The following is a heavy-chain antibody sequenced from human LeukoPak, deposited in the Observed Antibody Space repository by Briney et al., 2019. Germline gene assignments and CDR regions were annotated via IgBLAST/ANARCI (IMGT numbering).Heavy chain of an antibody. V-gene: IGHV1-69*13. J-gene: IGHJ6*02. D-gene: IGHD2-2*01. CDR3: ARDVAVVPAAIRDLYGMDV. CDR1: GGTFSSYA. Sequence: SVKVSCKASGGTFSSYAISWVRQAPGQGLEWMGGVIPIFGTANYAQKFQGRVTITADESTSTAYMELSSLRSEDTAVYYCARDVAVVPAAIRDLYGMDVWGQGTTVTVSS. CDR2: VIPIFGTA.